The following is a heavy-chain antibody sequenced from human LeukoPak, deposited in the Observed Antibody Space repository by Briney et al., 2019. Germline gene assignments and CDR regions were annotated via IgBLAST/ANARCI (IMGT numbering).Heavy chain of an antibody. J-gene: IGHJ6*02. D-gene: IGHD3-3*01. CDR3: ARGVRILGVVIHGYGMDV. V-gene: IGHV1-69*13. Sequence: SVKVSCKASGGTFSSYAISWVRQAPGHGLEWMGGIIPIFGTANYAQKFQGRVTITADESTSTAYMELSSLRSEDTAVYYCARGVRILGVVIHGYGMDVWGQGTTVTVSS. CDR2: IIPIFGTA. CDR1: GGTFSSYA.